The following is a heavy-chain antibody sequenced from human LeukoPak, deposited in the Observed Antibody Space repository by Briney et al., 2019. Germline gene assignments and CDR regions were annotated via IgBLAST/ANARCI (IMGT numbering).Heavy chain of an antibody. CDR1: GGTFNRNA. Sequence: GASVKVSCKASGGTFNRNALSWVRQAPGQGLEWMGGIFPIFGTPNYAQRFQGRVTITADESTSTVYMELSSLRSEDTAVYYCASNPKPETIFGVVYYYYYYMDVWGKGTTVTVSS. V-gene: IGHV1-69*13. D-gene: IGHD3-3*01. CDR2: IFPIFGTP. CDR3: ASNPKPETIFGVVYYYYYYMDV. J-gene: IGHJ6*03.